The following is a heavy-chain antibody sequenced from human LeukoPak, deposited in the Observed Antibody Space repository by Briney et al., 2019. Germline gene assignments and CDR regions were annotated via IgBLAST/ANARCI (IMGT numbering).Heavy chain of an antibody. CDR1: GDGVSSNSAA. CDR2: TYYRSKWYN. Sequence: SQTLSLTCSISGDGVSSNSAALNWISQSPSKGLEWLGRTYYRSKWYNYYAVSMKSRITINPDTSKNQFSLQLNSVTPEDTAVYXCARYSRPTWYFDLWGRGTLVTVSS. J-gene: IGHJ2*01. CDR3: ARYSRPTWYFDL. V-gene: IGHV6-1*01. D-gene: IGHD6-13*01.